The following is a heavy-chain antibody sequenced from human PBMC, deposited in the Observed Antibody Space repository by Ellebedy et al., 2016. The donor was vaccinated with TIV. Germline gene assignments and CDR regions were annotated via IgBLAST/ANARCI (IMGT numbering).Heavy chain of an antibody. Sequence: MPGGSLRLSCTVSGDSISSYYWSWIRQPPGKGLEWIGYIYYSGSTNYNPSLKSRVTISIDTSKNQFSLKLSSVTAADTAVYYCARRGGDIVANFWGQGTLVTVSS. CDR3: ARRGGDIVANF. CDR2: IYYSGST. D-gene: IGHD5-12*01. J-gene: IGHJ4*02. CDR1: GDSISSYY. V-gene: IGHV4-59*01.